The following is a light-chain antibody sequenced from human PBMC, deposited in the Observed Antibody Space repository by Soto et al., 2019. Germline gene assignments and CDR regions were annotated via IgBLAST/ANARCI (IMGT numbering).Light chain of an antibody. Sequence: EIVLTSSPAPPFFFPRERATLSRRASQSVSSYLAWYQQKPGQAPRLLIYDASNRATGIPARFSGSGSGTDFTLTVSSLEPEDFAVYYCQQRSNWPLTFGGGTKVDIK. V-gene: IGKV3-11*01. CDR3: QQRSNWPLT. CDR2: DAS. CDR1: QSVSSY. J-gene: IGKJ4*01.